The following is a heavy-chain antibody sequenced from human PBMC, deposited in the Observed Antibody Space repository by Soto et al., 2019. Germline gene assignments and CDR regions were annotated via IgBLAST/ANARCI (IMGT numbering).Heavy chain of an antibody. Sequence: QVQLQESGPGLVKPSGTLSLTCAVSGGSISSSNWWSWVRQSPGKGLEWIGEIYHSGSTNYNPSLKSRVPISVDKSKNQFPLKLSSVTAADTAVYYCARGSGRQVYNYYGMDVWGQGTTVTVSS. CDR1: GGSISSSNW. CDR2: IYHSGST. V-gene: IGHV4-4*02. CDR3: ARGSGRQVYNYYGMDV. D-gene: IGHD3-10*01. J-gene: IGHJ6*02.